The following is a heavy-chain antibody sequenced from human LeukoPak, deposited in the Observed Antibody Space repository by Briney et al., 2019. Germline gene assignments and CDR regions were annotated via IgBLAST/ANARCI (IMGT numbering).Heavy chain of an antibody. V-gene: IGHV3-11*01. CDR3: ARDGIRWDSSAFDAFDI. CDR2: ISSSGSTI. D-gene: IGHD3-22*01. Sequence: GGSLRLSCAASGFTFSDYYMSWIRQAPGKGLEWVSYISSSGSTIYYADSVKGRFTISRDNAKNSLYLQMNSLRAEDTAVYYCARDGIRWDSSAFDAFDIWGQGTVVTVSS. CDR1: GFTFSDYY. J-gene: IGHJ3*02.